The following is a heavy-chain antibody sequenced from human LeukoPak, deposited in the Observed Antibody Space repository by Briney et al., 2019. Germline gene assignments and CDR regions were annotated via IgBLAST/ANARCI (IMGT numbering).Heavy chain of an antibody. CDR2: IYPGDSDT. J-gene: IGHJ5*02. V-gene: IGHV5-51*01. D-gene: IGHD2-2*01. CDR3: ARLVPQVSGWFDP. CDR1: GYSFTSYW. Sequence: GESLKISCKGSGYSFTSYWIGWVRQMPGKGLERMGIIYPGDSDTRYSPSFQGQVTISADKSISTAYLQWSSLRASDTAMYYCARLVPQVSGWFDPWGQGTLVTVSS.